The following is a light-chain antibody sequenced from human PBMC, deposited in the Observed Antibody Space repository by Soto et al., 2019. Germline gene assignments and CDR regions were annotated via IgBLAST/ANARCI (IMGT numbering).Light chain of an antibody. V-gene: IGKV1-5*03. J-gene: IGKJ1*01. CDR2: KAS. CDR1: QTISIW. CDR3: QHYNSYSEA. Sequence: DIQMTQSPSTLSGSVGDRVTITCRASQTISIWLAWYQQKPGKAPKLLIYKASTLKSGVPSRFSGSGSGTEITLTISSLQPDDFATSYCQHYNSYSEAFGQGTKVDIK.